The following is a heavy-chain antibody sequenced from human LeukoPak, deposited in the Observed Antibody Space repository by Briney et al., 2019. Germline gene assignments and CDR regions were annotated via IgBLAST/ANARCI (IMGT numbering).Heavy chain of an antibody. J-gene: IGHJ4*02. CDR2: IIPILGIA. CDR1: GGTFSSYA. CDR3: ARDRYDFWSGYKYYFDY. D-gene: IGHD3-3*01. Sequence: SVKVSCKASGGTFSSYAISWVRQAPGQGLEWMGRIIPILGIANYAQKFQGRVTITADKSTSTAYMELSSLRSEDTAVYYCARDRYDFWSGYKYYFDYWGQGTLVTVSS. V-gene: IGHV1-69*04.